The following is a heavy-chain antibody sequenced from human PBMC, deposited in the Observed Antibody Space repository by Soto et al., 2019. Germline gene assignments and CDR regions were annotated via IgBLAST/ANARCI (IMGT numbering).Heavy chain of an antibody. CDR3: IRGRVSARSNFFDY. CDR2: MYWDDDK. Sequence: QITLKEAGLTLVKPTQTLTLTCTFSGFSRTTSGVGVGWIRQPPAKALECLALMYWDDDKRASPSLTNTLTITQDTSINHVALTMTNLAPWDTASYYFIRGRVSARSNFFDYWGQGKLVTVS. J-gene: IGHJ4*02. V-gene: IGHV2-5*02. CDR1: GFSRTTSGVG.